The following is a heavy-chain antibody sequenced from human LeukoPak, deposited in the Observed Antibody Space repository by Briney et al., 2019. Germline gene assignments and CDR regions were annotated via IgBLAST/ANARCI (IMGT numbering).Heavy chain of an antibody. CDR3: TPHRDGNYPFDY. CDR1: GFIFSSFS. D-gene: IGHD1-7*01. J-gene: IGHJ4*02. Sequence: PGGSLRLSCAASGFIFSSFSVNWVRQAPGKGLEWVSYISSTSSTIYYADSVKGRFTISRDSAKNSLYLQMSSLRDDDTAVYYCTPHRDGNYPFDYWGQGTLVTVST. V-gene: IGHV3-48*02. CDR2: ISSTSSTI.